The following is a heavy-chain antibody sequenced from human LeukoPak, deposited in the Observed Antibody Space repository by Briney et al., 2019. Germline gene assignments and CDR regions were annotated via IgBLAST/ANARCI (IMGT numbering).Heavy chain of an antibody. CDR1: GYTFTSYY. CDR3: ARDNSVGDHAWWFDP. D-gene: IGHD1-26*01. Sequence: ASVKVSCKASGYTFTSYYMHWVRQAPGQGLEWMGLINPRGGSTSYAQKFQGRVTMTRDMSTSTDYMELSSLRSEDTAVYYCARDNSVGDHAWWFDPWGQGTLVTVSS. V-gene: IGHV1-46*01. J-gene: IGHJ5*02. CDR2: INPRGGST.